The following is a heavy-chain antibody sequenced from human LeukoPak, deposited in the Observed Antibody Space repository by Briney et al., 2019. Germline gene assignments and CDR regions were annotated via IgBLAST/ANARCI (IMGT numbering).Heavy chain of an antibody. CDR3: ARVGQLERLDY. CDR1: GFTFSIYW. Sequence: PGGSLRLSCAASGFTFSIYWMSWVRQTPGKGLEWVAVIWYDGSNKYYADSVKGRFTISRDNSKNTLYLQMNSLRAEDTAVYYCARVGQLERLDYWGQGTLVTVSS. D-gene: IGHD1-1*01. V-gene: IGHV3-33*08. J-gene: IGHJ4*02. CDR2: IWYDGSNK.